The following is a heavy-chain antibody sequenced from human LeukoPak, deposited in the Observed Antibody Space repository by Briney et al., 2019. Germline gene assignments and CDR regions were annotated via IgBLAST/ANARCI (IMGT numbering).Heavy chain of an antibody. D-gene: IGHD1-14*01. J-gene: IGHJ4*02. CDR2: INHSGST. CDR1: GGSFSGYY. CDR3: ARVGITGTTRPFDY. Sequence: SETLSLTCAVYGGSFSGYYWSWIRQPPGKGLEWIGEINHSGSTNYNPSLKSRVTISVDTSKNQFSLKLSSVTAADTAVYYCARVGITGTTRPFDYWGQGTLVTVSS. V-gene: IGHV4-34*01.